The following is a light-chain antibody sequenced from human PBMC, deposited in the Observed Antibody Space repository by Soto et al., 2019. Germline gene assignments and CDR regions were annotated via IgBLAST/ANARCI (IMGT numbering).Light chain of an antibody. J-gene: IGKJ4*01. Sequence: DIQLTQSPSFLSASVGDRVTITCRASQGVRNFLAWYQQKPGKAPKLLISDASTLQSGVPSRFSGSGSGTEFTLTISSLQPEDFATYFCQQFNTYPSFTFGGGTKVEIK. V-gene: IGKV1-9*01. CDR1: QGVRNF. CDR3: QQFNTYPSFT. CDR2: DAS.